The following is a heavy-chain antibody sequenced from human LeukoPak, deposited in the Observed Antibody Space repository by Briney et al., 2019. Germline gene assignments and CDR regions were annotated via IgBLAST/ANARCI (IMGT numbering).Heavy chain of an antibody. CDR3: ASLASGYFDAFDI. CDR2: INPNSGGT. V-gene: IGHV1-2*02. D-gene: IGHD3-3*01. Sequence: VSVKVSCKASGYTFTGYYMHWVRQAPGQGLEWMGWINPNSGGTNYAQKFQGRVTITADKSTSTAYMELSSLRSEDTAVYYCASLASGYFDAFDIWGQGTMVTVSS. CDR1: GYTFTGYY. J-gene: IGHJ3*02.